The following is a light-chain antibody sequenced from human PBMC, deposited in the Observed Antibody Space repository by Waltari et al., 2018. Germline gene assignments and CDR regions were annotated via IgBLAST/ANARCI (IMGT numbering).Light chain of an antibody. Sequence: QSVLTQPPSTSGTPGQRVTISCSGSSSNIGTNFVYCYQQLPGTAPKLLIFMDTKRRSGVPDRFSDSRSGTSAYLAISGLRSEDEAEYYGAAWDDSVSRRVFGGGRKVTVL. CDR3: AAWDDSVSRRV. V-gene: IGLV1-47*01. CDR2: MDT. J-gene: IGLJ3*02. CDR1: SSNIGTNF.